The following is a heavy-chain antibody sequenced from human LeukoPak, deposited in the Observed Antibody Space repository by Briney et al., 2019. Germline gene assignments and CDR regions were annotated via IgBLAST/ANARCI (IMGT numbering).Heavy chain of an antibody. Sequence: GGSLRLSCAASGFTFSSYGMHWVRQAPGKGLEWVAFIRYDGSNKYYADSVKGRFTISRDNSKNTLYLQMNSLRAEDTAVYYCAKGGNWNFTTYYFDYWGQGTLVTVSS. J-gene: IGHJ4*02. CDR3: AKGGNWNFTTYYFDY. CDR1: GFTFSSYG. CDR2: IRYDGSNK. D-gene: IGHD1-7*01. V-gene: IGHV3-30*02.